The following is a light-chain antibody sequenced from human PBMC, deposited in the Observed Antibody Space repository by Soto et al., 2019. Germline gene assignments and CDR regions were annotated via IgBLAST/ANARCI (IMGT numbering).Light chain of an antibody. J-gene: IGLJ2*01. CDR2: HSSDGSH. Sequence: QLVLTQSPSAYTSRLASANRTFTLCSGPTSYPSAWHQQQPEKGRRYLIKHSSDGSHSKWDGFPDRFSGSSSGSERYLSIASLQSEDEADYSCQYWETVAMVVFGGGTTLTVL. CDR3: QYWETVAMVV. CDR1: SGPTSYP. V-gene: IGLV4-69*01.